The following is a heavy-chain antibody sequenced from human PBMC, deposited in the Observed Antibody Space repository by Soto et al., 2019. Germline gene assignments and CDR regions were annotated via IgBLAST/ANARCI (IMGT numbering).Heavy chain of an antibody. CDR3: ARRSHIVVPQT. V-gene: IGHV4-39*02. CDR1: GASFSDANYY. Sequence: PSETLSLTCIVSGASFSDANYYGVWIRQPPGEGREGGGSFHYDGRRYYNASLKRRATISVDTHKNHFSLMVIAVTAADTAVYDYARRSHIVVPQTWGQGTLVTVSS. CDR2: FHYDGRR. D-gene: IGHD3-22*01. J-gene: IGHJ4*02.